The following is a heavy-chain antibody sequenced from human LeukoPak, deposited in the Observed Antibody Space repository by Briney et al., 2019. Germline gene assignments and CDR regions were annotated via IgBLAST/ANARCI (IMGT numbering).Heavy chain of an antibody. Sequence: SGTLSLTCTVSGGSISSSSYYWGWIRQPPGQGLEWIGSIYYSGSTYYNPSLKSRVTISVDTSKNQFSLKLSSVTAADTAVYYCARHAKPKGELVRGDYWGQGTLVTVSS. D-gene: IGHD3-10*01. J-gene: IGHJ4*02. CDR3: ARHAKPKGELVRGDY. CDR2: IYYSGST. CDR1: GGSISSSSYY. V-gene: IGHV4-39*01.